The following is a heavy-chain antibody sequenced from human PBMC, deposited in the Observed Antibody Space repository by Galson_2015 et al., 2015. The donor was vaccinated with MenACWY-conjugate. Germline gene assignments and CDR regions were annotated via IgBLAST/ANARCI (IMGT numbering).Heavy chain of an antibody. D-gene: IGHD2-15*01. CDR3: AKGVVVAATLAFDY. Sequence: SLRLSCAASGFTFSSYGMHWVRQAPGKGLEWVAVISYDGSNKYYADSVKGRSTISRDNSKNTLYLQTNSLRAEDTAVYYCAKGVVVAATLAFDYWGQGTLVTVSS. V-gene: IGHV3-30*18. CDR1: GFTFSSYG. J-gene: IGHJ4*02. CDR2: ISYDGSNK.